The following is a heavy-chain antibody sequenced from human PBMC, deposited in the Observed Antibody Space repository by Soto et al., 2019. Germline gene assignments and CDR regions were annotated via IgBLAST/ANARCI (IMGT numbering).Heavy chain of an antibody. D-gene: IGHD2-2*03. CDR3: GKQLGYGSSSSCRDYYYGMDV. CDR2: ISYDGSNK. V-gene: IGHV3-30*18. Sequence: QVQLVESGGGVVQPGRSLRLSCAASGFTFSNYGMHWVRQAPGKGLERVAVISYDGSNKYYADSVKGRLTTSRDNSKNELCLRMNSLRAGDTGVYYCGKQLGYGSSSSCRDYYYGMDVWCQGTTVAVSS. CDR1: GFTFSNYG. J-gene: IGHJ6*02.